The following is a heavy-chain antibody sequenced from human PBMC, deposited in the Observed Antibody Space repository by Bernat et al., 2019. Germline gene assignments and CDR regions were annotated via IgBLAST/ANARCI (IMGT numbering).Heavy chain of an antibody. J-gene: IGHJ5*01. CDR2: IYHSGST. V-gene: IGHV4-30-2*01. CDR1: GGSISSGGYS. Sequence: QLQLQESGSGLVKPSQTLSLTCAVSGGSISSGGYSWSWIRQPPGKGLEWIGYIYHSGSTYYNPSLKSRVTISVDRAKNQFTLKLSSVTAADTAVYYCARATGDYYGSGSYFKGIWFDPWGQGTLVNVSS. CDR3: ARATGDYYGSGSYFKGIWFDP. D-gene: IGHD3-10*01.